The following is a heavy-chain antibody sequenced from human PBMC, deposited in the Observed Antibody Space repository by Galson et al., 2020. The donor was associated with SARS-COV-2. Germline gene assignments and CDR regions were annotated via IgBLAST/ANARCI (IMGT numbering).Heavy chain of an antibody. J-gene: IGHJ4*02. D-gene: IGHD1-26*01. CDR3: ARVPSYSGHDYFDD. V-gene: IGHV4-30-4*07. Sequence: SETLSLTCAVSGGSISSGGNSWSWIRQPPGKGLEWIGYMYFSGSTYYNPTHKSRVTISVDTSKNQFSLKLRSVTAADTAVFYCARVPSYSGHDYFDDWGQGTLVTVSS. CDR2: MYFSGST. CDR1: GGSISSGGNS.